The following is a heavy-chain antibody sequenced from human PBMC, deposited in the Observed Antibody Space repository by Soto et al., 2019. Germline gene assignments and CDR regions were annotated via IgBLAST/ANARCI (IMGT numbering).Heavy chain of an antibody. V-gene: IGHV4-34*01. Sequence: SETLSLTCAVYGGSFSGYYWSWIRQPPGKGLEWIGEINHSGGTNYNPSLKSRVTISVDTSKNQFSLKLSSVTAADTAVYYCARARWPKAGYSSGKWFDPWGQGTPVTVSS. D-gene: IGHD6-19*01. CDR1: GGSFSGYY. J-gene: IGHJ5*02. CDR2: INHSGGT. CDR3: ARARWPKAGYSSGKWFDP.